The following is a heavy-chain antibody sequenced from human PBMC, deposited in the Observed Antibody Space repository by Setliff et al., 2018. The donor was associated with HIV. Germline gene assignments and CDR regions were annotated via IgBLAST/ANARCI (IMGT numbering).Heavy chain of an antibody. CDR3: VLGGLSSGWGVS. D-gene: IGHD6-19*01. CDR1: GFTFRSYW. CDR2: ITDDGLST. J-gene: IGHJ5*02. Sequence: PGGSLRLSCAASGFTFRSYWMRWIRQAPGKALEWVSSITDDGLSTFYAGAVRGRFTVSRDNSRNTLSLQMNGLRGEDTAFYYCVLGGLSSGWGVSWGQGTLVTVSS. V-gene: IGHV3-23*01.